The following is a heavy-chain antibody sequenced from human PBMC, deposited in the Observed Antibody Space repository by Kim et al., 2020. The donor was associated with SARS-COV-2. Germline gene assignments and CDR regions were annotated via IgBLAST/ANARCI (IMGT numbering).Heavy chain of an antibody. CDR1: GFTFSSYW. Sequence: GGSLRLSCAASGFTFSSYWMSWVRQAPGKGLEWVANIKQDGSEKYYVDSVKGRFTISRDNAKNSLYLQMNSLRAEDTAVYYCAREFYYYDSSGHTLSRRALFDYWGQGTLVNVSS. J-gene: IGHJ4*02. CDR2: IKQDGSEK. D-gene: IGHD3-22*01. CDR3: AREFYYYDSSGHTLSRRALFDY. V-gene: IGHV3-7*01.